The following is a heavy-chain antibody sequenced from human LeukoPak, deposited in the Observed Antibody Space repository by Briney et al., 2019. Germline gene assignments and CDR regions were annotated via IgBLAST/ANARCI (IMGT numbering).Heavy chain of an antibody. J-gene: IGHJ6*03. CDR3: ARDHLPAGAPGYYMDV. Sequence: PSETLSLTCTVSGGSLSSHFWSWVREPPGKGLGWSWYIYNSVITNYNPSLKSRVTMSVDTSKIQFSLMLSSVTAADTAVYYCARDHLPAGAPGYYMDVWGKGTTVTVSS. CDR1: GGSLSSHF. V-gene: IGHV4-59*11. D-gene: IGHD4/OR15-4a*01. CDR2: IYNSVIT.